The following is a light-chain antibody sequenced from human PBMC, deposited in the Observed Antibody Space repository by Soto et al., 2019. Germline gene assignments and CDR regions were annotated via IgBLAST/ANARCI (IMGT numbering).Light chain of an antibody. CDR3: GSWDDILSAVL. Sequence: QSVLTQPPSVSAAPGQQVTISCSGSSSNIENNFVSWYQQVPGTAPKLLIYDNGKRSSGIPDRFSGSKCGASATLGINGLQPGDEADYYCGSWDDILSAVLFGGGTKLTVL. V-gene: IGLV1-51*01. CDR1: SSNIENNF. CDR2: DNG. J-gene: IGLJ3*02.